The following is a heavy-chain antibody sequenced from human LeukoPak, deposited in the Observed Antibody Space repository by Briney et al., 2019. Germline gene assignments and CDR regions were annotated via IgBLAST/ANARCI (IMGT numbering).Heavy chain of an antibody. J-gene: IGHJ4*02. CDR1: GGSMSSGSYY. Sequence: PSETLSLTCTVSGGSMSSGSYYWSWIRQPAGKGLEWIGRIYTSGSTNCNPSLKSRVTISVDTSKNQFSLKLSSVTAADTAVYYCARDRAISLGGYNHYTKFDYWGQGTLVTVSS. D-gene: IGHD5-24*01. V-gene: IGHV4-61*02. CDR3: ARDRAISLGGYNHYTKFDY. CDR2: IYTSGST.